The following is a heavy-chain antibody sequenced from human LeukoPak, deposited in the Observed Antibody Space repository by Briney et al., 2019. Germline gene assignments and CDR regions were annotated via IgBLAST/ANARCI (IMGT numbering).Heavy chain of an antibody. J-gene: IGHJ3*02. D-gene: IGHD3-22*01. CDR2: IRYDGSNK. Sequence: GGSLRLSCAASGFTFSSYWMHWVRQAPGKGLEWVAFIRYDGSNKYYADSVKGRFTISRDNSKNTLYLQMNSLRAEDTAVYYCAKVQTYYYDRGAFDIWGQGTMVTVSS. CDR1: GFTFSSYW. CDR3: AKVQTYYYDRGAFDI. V-gene: IGHV3-30*02.